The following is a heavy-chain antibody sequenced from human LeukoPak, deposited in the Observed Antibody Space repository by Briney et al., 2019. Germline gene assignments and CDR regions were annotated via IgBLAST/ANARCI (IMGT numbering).Heavy chain of an antibody. D-gene: IGHD3-16*01. CDR2: IYTGGST. J-gene: IGHJ4*02. CDR1: GFTVSSNY. CDR3: ARGLGLGEFDY. V-gene: IGHV3-66*01. Sequence: GGSLRLSCVVSGFTVSSNYMTWVRQAPGKGLEWVSNIYTGGSTDYADSVKARFIISRDNSNNTLYPQMNSLTAEDTAVYYCARGLGLGEFDYWGQGTLVTVSS.